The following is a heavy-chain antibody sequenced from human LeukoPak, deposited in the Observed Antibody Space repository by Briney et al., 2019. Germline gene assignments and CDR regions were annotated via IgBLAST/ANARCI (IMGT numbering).Heavy chain of an antibody. CDR3: AKGHTDYGTGFDL. CDR1: GFTFSTYA. D-gene: IGHD4-17*01. CDR2: VSGGGVNT. Sequence: GGSLRPSCAASGFTFSTYAMSWVRQAPGKGLEWVSIVSGGGVNTYYVDSVKGRFTISRDNSKNTLFLQMNSLRVDDTAVYYCAKGHTDYGTGFDLWGQGTLVIVSS. V-gene: IGHV3-23*01. J-gene: IGHJ4*02.